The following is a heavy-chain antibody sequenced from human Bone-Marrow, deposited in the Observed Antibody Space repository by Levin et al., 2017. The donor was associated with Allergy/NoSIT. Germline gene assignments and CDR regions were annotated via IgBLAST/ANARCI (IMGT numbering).Heavy chain of an antibody. CDR1: GGSISDRY. V-gene: IGHV4-59*11. CDR2: IYYNGNS. D-gene: IGHD2-2*01. J-gene: IGHJ5*01. Sequence: SSETLSLTCTVSGGSISDRYWTWIRQPPGKGLEWIGFIYYNGNSNYNPSLKSRVTISLDTSKNHFSLRLTSVTAADTAVYYCARVSLIGIPAFYNFFDPWGPGSLVTVSS. CDR3: ARVSLIGIPAFYNFFDP.